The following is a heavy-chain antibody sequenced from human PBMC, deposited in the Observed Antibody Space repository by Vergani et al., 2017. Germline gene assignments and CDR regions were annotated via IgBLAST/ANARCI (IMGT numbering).Heavy chain of an antibody. CDR2: IIPIFGTA. J-gene: IGHJ4*02. V-gene: IGHV1-69*18. CDR3: ARQIAVAGTPRPFDY. D-gene: IGHD6-19*01. CDR1: GYTFTSYY. Sequence: QVQLVQSGAEVKKPGASVKVSCKASGYTFTSYYMHWVRQAPGQGLEWMGRIIPIFGTANYAQKFQGRVTITADESTSTAYMELSSLRSEDTAVYYCARQIAVAGTPRPFDYWGQGTLVTVPS.